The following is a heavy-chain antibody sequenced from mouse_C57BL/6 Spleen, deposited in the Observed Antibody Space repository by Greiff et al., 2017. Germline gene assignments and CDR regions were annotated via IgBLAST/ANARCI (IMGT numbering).Heavy chain of an antibody. J-gene: IGHJ3*01. D-gene: IGHD3-1*01. CDR3: ARDRGFAY. Sequence: VHVKQSGGGLVKPGGSLKLSCAASGFTFSSYAMSWVRQTPEKRLEWVATISDGGSYTYYPDNVKGRFTISRDNAKNNLYLQMSHLKSEDTAMYYCARDRGFAYWGQGTLVTVSA. CDR1: GFTFSSYA. CDR2: ISDGGSYT. V-gene: IGHV5-4*01.